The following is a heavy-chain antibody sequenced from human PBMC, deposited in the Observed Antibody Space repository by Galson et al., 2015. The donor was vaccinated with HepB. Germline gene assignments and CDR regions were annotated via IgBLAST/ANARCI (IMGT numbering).Heavy chain of an antibody. J-gene: IGHJ4*02. V-gene: IGHV3-11*03. CDR1: GLTFSDYY. CDR2: ISSSSSYT. D-gene: IGHD3-10*01. Sequence: SPRLSCAASGLTFSDYYMSWTRQAPGRGLEWVSYISSSSSYTNYADSVKGRFTISRDNAKNSLYLQMNSLRAEYTALYYCARAGSYGYYFDYWGQGTLVTVSS. CDR3: ARAGSYGYYFDY.